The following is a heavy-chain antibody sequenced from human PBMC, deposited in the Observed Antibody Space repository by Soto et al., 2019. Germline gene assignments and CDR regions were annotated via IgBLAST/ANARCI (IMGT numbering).Heavy chain of an antibody. V-gene: IGHV3-7*01. CDR2: ITQDGSEK. D-gene: IGHD1-26*01. CDR3: TRGECNSETYSCFDY. Sequence: EVQLVESGGGLVRPGGSLRLSCAASGFTFNTYCMSWVRQAPGQGLEWVANITQDGSEKYYVDSVKSRFTISRDNAENSVYLQMNSLRAEDTAVYFCTRGECNSETYSCFDYWGQGTLVTVSS. J-gene: IGHJ4*02. CDR1: GFTFNTYC.